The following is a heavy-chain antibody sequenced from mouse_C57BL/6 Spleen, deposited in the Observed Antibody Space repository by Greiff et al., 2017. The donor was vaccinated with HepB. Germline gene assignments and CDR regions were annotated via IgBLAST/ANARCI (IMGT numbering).Heavy chain of an antibody. CDR3: ARSYYSNYVTFLAY. V-gene: IGHV5-16*01. D-gene: IGHD2-5*01. CDR2: INYDGSST. J-gene: IGHJ3*01. Sequence: DVHLVESEGGLVQPGSSMKLSCTASGFTFSDYYMAWVRQVPEKGLEWVANINYDGSSTYYLDSLKSRFIISRDNAKNILYLQMSSLKSEDTATYYCARSYYSNYVTFLAYWGQGTLVTVSA. CDR1: GFTFSDYY.